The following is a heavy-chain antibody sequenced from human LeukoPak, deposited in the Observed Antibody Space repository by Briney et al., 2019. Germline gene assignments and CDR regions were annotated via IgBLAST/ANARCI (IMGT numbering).Heavy chain of an antibody. J-gene: IGHJ4*02. CDR1: GFTFNSYG. CDR2: IRYDGSDK. V-gene: IGHV3-30*02. CDR3: TKESLPYCSTSSCSIDS. Sequence: GGSLRLSCAASGFTFNSYGMHWVRQAPGKGLEWVAFIRYDGSDKYYADSVKGRFTISRDDSKNTLDLQMNSLRLQDTAVYYCTKESLPYCSTSSCSIDSWGQGTLVTVSS. D-gene: IGHD2-2*01.